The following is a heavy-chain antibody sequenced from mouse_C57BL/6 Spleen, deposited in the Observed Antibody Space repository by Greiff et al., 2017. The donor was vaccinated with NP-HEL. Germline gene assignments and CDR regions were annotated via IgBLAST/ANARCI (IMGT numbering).Heavy chain of an antibody. D-gene: IGHD2-3*01. CDR2: INPNNGGT. V-gene: IGHV1-22*01. CDR1: GYTFTDYN. J-gene: IGHJ3*01. Sequence: EVQLQQSGPELVKPGASVKMSCKASGYTFTDYNMHWVKQSHGKSLEWIGYINPNNGGTSYNQKFKGKATLTVNKSSSTAYMELRSLTSEDSAVYYCARFLDGYYEEFAYWGQGTLVTVSA. CDR3: ARFLDGYYEEFAY.